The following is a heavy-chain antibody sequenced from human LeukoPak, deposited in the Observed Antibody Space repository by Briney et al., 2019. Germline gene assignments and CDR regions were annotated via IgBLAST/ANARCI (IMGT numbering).Heavy chain of an antibody. J-gene: IGHJ4*02. CDR3: ATGDSSSSSDPLGY. D-gene: IGHD6-6*01. V-gene: IGHV4-39*07. CDR2: IYYSGRT. CDR1: GGSISSYY. Sequence: SETLSLTCTVSGGSISSYYWGWIRQPPGKGLEWIGSIYYSGRTYYNPSLKSRVTTSIDTSKNQFSLKLSSVTAADTAVYYCATGDSSSSSDPLGYWGQGTLVTVSS.